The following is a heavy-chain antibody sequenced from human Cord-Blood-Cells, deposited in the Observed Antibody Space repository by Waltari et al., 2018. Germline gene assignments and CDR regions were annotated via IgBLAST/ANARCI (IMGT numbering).Heavy chain of an antibody. Sequence: QVQLVESGGGVVQPGRSLRLSCAASGFTFSSYGMHWVRQAPGKGLEWVAVIWYDGSNKYYADSVKGRFTISRDNSKNTLYLQMNSLRAEDTAVYYCARDLNYYYYMDVWGKGTTVIVSS. CDR2: IWYDGSNK. CDR1: GFTFSSYG. J-gene: IGHJ6*03. V-gene: IGHV3-33*01. CDR3: ARDLNYYYYMDV.